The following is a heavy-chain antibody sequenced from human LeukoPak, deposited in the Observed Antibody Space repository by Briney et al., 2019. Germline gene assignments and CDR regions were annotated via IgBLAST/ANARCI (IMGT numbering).Heavy chain of an antibody. CDR1: GGSISSYY. D-gene: IGHD3-9*01. V-gene: IGHV4-59*12. CDR2: IYYSGST. Sequence: KSSETLSLTCTVSGGSISSYYWSWIRQPPGKGLEWIGYIYYSGSTNYNPSLKSRVTISVDTSKNQFSLKLSSVTAADTAVYYCAREVADFDFLTGYSPRWYFDLWGRGTLVTVSS. J-gene: IGHJ2*01. CDR3: AREVADFDFLTGYSPRWYFDL.